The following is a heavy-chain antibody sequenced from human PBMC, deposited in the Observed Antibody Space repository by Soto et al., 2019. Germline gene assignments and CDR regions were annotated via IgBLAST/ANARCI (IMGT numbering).Heavy chain of an antibody. CDR2: IYHSGST. V-gene: IGHV4-30-2*01. CDR1: GGSISSGGYS. CDR3: ARSSGWYEFDY. J-gene: IGHJ4*02. Sequence: QLQLQEFGSGLVKPSQTLSLTCAVSGGSISSGGYSWSWIRQPPGKGLEWIGYIYHSGSTYYNPSLKSRVTISVDRSKNQFSLKLSSVTAADTAVYYCARSSGWYEFDYWGQGTLVTVSS. D-gene: IGHD6-19*01.